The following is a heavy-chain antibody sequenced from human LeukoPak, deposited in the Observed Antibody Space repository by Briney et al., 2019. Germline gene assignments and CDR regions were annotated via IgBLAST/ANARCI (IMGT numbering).Heavy chain of an antibody. V-gene: IGHV3-53*01. J-gene: IGHJ3*02. CDR2: IYSGGST. D-gene: IGHD2-8*01. Sequence: GGSLRLSCAASGFTVSSKHMSWVRQAPGKGLEWVSIIYSGGSTHYADSVKGRFTISRDNSKNTVFLQMNSLRAEDTAVYYCARDRVYSGAFAIWGQGTTVTVSS. CDR1: GFTVSSKH. CDR3: ARDRVYSGAFAI.